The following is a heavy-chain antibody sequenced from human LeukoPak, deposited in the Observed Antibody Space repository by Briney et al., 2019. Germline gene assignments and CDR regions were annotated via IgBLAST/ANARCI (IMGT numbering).Heavy chain of an antibody. D-gene: IGHD4-11*01. CDR2: IKEDGSDI. Sequence: GGSLRLSCAASGFTFSRFWMIWVRQPPWKGLEWVASIKEDGSDIYYADSVRARFTISRDNANNTLFLQMLSLRAEDTAVYYCASSTVSWAVDVWGQGTTVTVSS. CDR1: GFTFSRFW. CDR3: ASSTVSWAVDV. J-gene: IGHJ6*02. V-gene: IGHV3-7*01.